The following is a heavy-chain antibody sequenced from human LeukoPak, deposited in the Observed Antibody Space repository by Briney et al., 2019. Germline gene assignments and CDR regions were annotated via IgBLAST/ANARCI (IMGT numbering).Heavy chain of an antibody. V-gene: IGHV4-59*12. Sequence: NTSETLSLTCTVSGGSISSYYWSWIRQPPGKGLEWIGNIHYSGGTNYNPSLKSRVTISVDTSKNQFSLKLSSVAAADTAVYYCARVVTAMAPTASFDYWGQGTLVTVSS. J-gene: IGHJ4*02. CDR3: ARVVTAMAPTASFDY. CDR2: IHYSGGT. D-gene: IGHD5-18*01. CDR1: GGSISSYY.